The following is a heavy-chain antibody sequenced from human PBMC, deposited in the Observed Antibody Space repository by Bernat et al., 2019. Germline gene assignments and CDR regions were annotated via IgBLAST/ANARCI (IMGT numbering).Heavy chain of an antibody. V-gene: IGHV3-11*05. CDR1: GFTFSDYY. CDR2: ISSSSSYT. Sequence: QVQLVESGGGLVKPGGSLRLSCAASGFTFSDYYMSWIRQAPGKGLEWVSYISSSSSYTNYADSVKGRFTISRDNAKNSLYLQMNSLRAEDTAVYYCARDHTLPYSSGWYGGGMDVWGQGTTVTVSS. D-gene: IGHD6-19*01. J-gene: IGHJ6*02. CDR3: ARDHTLPYSSGWYGGGMDV.